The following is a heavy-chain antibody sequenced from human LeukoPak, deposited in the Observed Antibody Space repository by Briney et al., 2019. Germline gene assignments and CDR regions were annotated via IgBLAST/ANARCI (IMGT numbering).Heavy chain of an antibody. J-gene: IGHJ4*02. CDR3: ARSLGDD. Sequence: GWYLRLSCAVSGLTFSTYWMTWVRQAPGKGLEWVAIINQYGTEKYYVDSVKGRFTLSRDKAKDAVYLQMNSQRDEHTAVYYCARSLGDDWGQGTLVTVSS. CDR2: INQYGTEK. D-gene: IGHD3-16*01. V-gene: IGHV3-7*01. CDR1: GLTFSTYW.